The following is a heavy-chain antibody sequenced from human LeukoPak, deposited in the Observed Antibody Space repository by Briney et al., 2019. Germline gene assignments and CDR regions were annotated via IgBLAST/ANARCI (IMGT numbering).Heavy chain of an antibody. CDR1: GFTFSSYA. Sequence: PGGSLRLSCSASGFTFSSYAMHWVRQAPGKGLEYVSGISINGGSTDYADSVKGRLTNSRDNSKNTVYLQMSSLRAEDTAVYYCARDPDSGSYYGYFDLWGRGTLVTVSS. D-gene: IGHD1-26*01. V-gene: IGHV3-64D*06. J-gene: IGHJ2*01. CDR2: ISINGGST. CDR3: ARDPDSGSYYGYFDL.